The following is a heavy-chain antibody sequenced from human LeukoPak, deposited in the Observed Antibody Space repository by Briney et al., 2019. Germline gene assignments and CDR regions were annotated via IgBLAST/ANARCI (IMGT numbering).Heavy chain of an antibody. V-gene: IGHV4-34*01. Sequence: GSLRLSCAASGFTFSDYYMSWIRQPPGKGLEWIGEINHSGSTNYNPSLKSRVTISVDTSKNQFSLKLSSVTAADTAVYYCAREAHKFNYWGQGTLVTVSS. CDR2: INHSGST. CDR3: AREAHKFNY. J-gene: IGHJ4*02. CDR1: GFTFSDYY.